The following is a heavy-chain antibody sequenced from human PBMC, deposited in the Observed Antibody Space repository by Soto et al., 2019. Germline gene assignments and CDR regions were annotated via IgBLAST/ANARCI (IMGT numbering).Heavy chain of an antibody. Sequence: GGSLRLSCAASGFTFSSYAMHWVRQAPGKGLEWVAVISYDGSNKYYADSVKGRFTISRDNSKNTLYLQMNSLRAEDTAVYYCARDGVAVAGPEYYFDYWGQGTLVTVSS. CDR3: ARDGVAVAGPEYYFDY. CDR2: ISYDGSNK. J-gene: IGHJ4*02. CDR1: GFTFSSYA. V-gene: IGHV3-30-3*01. D-gene: IGHD6-19*01.